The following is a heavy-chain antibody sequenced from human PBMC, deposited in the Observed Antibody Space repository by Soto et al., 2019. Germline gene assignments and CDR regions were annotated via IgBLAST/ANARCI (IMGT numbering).Heavy chain of an antibody. CDR2: IYSDDNT. CDR3: SRDWNGYKYFDF. CDR1: GITATNGH. D-gene: IGHD1-1*01. Sequence: DVQLVKSGGGLIQPGGSLRLSCAASGITATNGHMNWVRQAPGKGLDWVSVIYSDDNTNYADAVKGRFTISRDTSKNTVDLQMNSLRAEDTAVYYCSRDWNGYKYFDFWDQGSLVTVSS. V-gene: IGHV3-53*01. J-gene: IGHJ4*02.